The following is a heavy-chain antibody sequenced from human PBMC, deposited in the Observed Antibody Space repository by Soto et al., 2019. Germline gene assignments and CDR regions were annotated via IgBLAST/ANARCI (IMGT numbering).Heavy chain of an antibody. V-gene: IGHV3-74*01. D-gene: IGHD2-2*01. CDR1: GFTLSNYW. CDR2: ISSDGSST. Sequence: GGSLRLACAASGFTLSNYWMHWARQAPGKGLVWVSRISSDGSSTNYADSVKGRFTISRDNAKNTLHLQMNSLRAEDTAVYYCARAPYCSSSSCYSYFDSWGQGSLVTGSS. J-gene: IGHJ4*02. CDR3: ARAPYCSSSSCYSYFDS.